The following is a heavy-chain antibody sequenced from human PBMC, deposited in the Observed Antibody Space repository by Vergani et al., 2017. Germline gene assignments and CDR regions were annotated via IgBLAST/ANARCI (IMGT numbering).Heavy chain of an antibody. J-gene: IGHJ6*03. Sequence: EVQLVESGGGLVQPGGSLRLSCAASGFTFSSYAMSWVRQAPGKGLEWVSAISGSGGSTYYADSVKGRFTISRDNSKNTLYVQMNSLRAEDTAVYYCAKLGDSSGWYGYYYYYMDVWGKGTTVTVSS. V-gene: IGHV3-23*04. CDR1: GFTFSSYA. CDR2: ISGSGGST. CDR3: AKLGDSSGWYGYYYYYMDV. D-gene: IGHD6-19*01.